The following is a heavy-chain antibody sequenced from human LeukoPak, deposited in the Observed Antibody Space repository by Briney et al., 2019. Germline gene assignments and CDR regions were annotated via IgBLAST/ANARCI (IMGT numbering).Heavy chain of an antibody. CDR1: GGSIISSSYY. CDR2: IYYSGST. J-gene: IGHJ4*02. V-gene: IGHV4-39*07. D-gene: IGHD1-26*01. CDR3: ARYPKRETWETFDY. Sequence: PSETLSLTCTVSGGSIISSSYYWGWIRQPPGKGLEWIGSIYYSGSTYYNPSLKSRVTISVDTPKNQLSLRLSSVTAADTAVYYCARYPKRETWETFDYWGQGTLVTVSS.